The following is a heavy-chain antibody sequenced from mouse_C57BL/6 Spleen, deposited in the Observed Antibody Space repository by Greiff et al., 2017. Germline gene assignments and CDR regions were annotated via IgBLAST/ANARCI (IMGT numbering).Heavy chain of an antibody. CDR3: ARKGGNYENAMDY. V-gene: IGHV1-64*01. Sequence: QVQLKQPGAELVKPGASVKLSCKASGYTFTSYWMHWVKQRPGQGLEWIGMIHPNSGSTNYNEKFKSKATLTVDKSSSTAYMQLSSLTSEDSAVYYCARKGGNYENAMDYWGQGTSVTVSS. CDR2: IHPNSGST. CDR1: GYTFTSYW. D-gene: IGHD2-1*01. J-gene: IGHJ4*01.